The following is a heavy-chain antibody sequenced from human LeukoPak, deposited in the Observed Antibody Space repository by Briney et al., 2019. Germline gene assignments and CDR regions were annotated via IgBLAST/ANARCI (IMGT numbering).Heavy chain of an antibody. CDR3: AGHHPRNTVDF. Sequence: SETLSLTCTVSGGSISNYYWSWIRQPPGKGLEWIGYISHSGSTNYSPSLKGRVTISLDTSKNQLSLKLSSVTAADTAVYYCAGHHPRNTVDFWGQGTLVTVSS. CDR2: ISHSGST. V-gene: IGHV4-59*08. J-gene: IGHJ4*02. D-gene: IGHD2/OR15-2a*01. CDR1: GGSISNYY.